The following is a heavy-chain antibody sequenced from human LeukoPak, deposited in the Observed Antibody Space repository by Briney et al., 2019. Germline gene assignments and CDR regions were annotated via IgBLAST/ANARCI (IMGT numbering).Heavy chain of an antibody. J-gene: IGHJ3*02. CDR3: ARVVDYDILTGYPMDAFDI. Sequence: PSETLSLTCAVSGGSISSSNWWSWVRQPPGKGLEWIGEIYHSGSTNYNPSLKSRVTISVDKSKNQFCLKLSSVTAADTAVYYCARVVDYDILTGYPMDAFDIWGKGTMVTVSS. D-gene: IGHD3-9*01. CDR2: IYHSGST. V-gene: IGHV4-4*02. CDR1: GGSISSSNW.